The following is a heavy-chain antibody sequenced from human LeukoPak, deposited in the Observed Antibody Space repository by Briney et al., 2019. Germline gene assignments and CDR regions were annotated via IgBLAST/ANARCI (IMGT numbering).Heavy chain of an antibody. CDR1: GYTFTSYG. CDR2: ISAYNGIT. CDR3: ARAMDTAMVLSYGMDV. Sequence: ASVKVSCKASGYTFTSYGISWVRQAPGQGLEWMGWISAYNGITNYAQKLQGRVTMTTDTSTSTAYMELRSLRSDDTAVYYCARAMDTAMVLSYGMDVWGQGTTVTVSS. J-gene: IGHJ6*02. V-gene: IGHV1-18*01. D-gene: IGHD5-18*01.